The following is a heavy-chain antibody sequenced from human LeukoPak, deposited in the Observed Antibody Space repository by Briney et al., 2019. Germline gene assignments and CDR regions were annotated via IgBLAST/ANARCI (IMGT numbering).Heavy chain of an antibody. D-gene: IGHD6-19*01. CDR2: IYYSGST. J-gene: IGHJ4*02. V-gene: IGHV4-39*07. Sequence: PSETLSLTCTVSGGSISSSSYYWGWIRQPPGKGLEWIGSIYYSGSTYYNPSLKSRVTISVDTSKNQFSLELSSVTAADTAVYYCARETINSSGWYEVGYYFDYWGQGTLVTVSS. CDR1: GGSISSSSYY. CDR3: ARETINSSGWYEVGYYFDY.